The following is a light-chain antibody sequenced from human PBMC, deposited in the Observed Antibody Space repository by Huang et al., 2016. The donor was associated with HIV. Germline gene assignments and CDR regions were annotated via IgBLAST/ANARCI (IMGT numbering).Light chain of an antibody. Sequence: DIQMTQSPSSLSASVGDRLTITCRASQDITNSLAWYQQKSGKAPKLLLYAASTLESGVPSRFSGSGSGADYTLNISSLQPEDYASYYCQQYYSPPRTFGQGTKVEIK. J-gene: IGKJ1*01. CDR2: AAS. CDR3: QQYYSPPRT. V-gene: IGKV1-NL1*01. CDR1: QDITNS.